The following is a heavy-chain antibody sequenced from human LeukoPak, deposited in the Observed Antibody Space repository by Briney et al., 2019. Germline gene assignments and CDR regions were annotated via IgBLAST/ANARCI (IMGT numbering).Heavy chain of an antibody. CDR1: GFTIGDYA. CDR2: IRSKAYGGTT. J-gene: IGHJ4*02. D-gene: IGHD5-18*01. V-gene: IGHV3-49*03. Sequence: GGSLRLSCTASGFTIGDYAMSWFRQAPGKGLEGVGFIRSKAYGGTTEYAASVKGRFSISRDDSKSIAYLQMNSLRIEDTAVYYCTRNRGYNYGYSDYWGQGTLVTVSS. CDR3: TRNRGYNYGYSDY.